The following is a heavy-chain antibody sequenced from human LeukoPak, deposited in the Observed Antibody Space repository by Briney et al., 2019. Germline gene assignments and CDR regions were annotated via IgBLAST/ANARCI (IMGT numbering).Heavy chain of an antibody. Sequence: GGSLRLSCTASGFTFSTYWMSWVRQAPGKGLEWVSYISSSGSTIYYADSVKGRFTISRDNAKKSLYLRMNSLRVEDTAVYYCARDPPNWGFGYWGQGTLVTVSS. D-gene: IGHD7-27*01. CDR3: ARDPPNWGFGY. J-gene: IGHJ4*02. CDR2: ISSSGSTI. V-gene: IGHV3-48*04. CDR1: GFTFSTYW.